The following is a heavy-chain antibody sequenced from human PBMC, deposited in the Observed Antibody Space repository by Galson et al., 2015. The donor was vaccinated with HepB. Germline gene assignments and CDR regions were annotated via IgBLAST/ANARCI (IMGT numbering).Heavy chain of an antibody. Sequence: PALVKPTQTLTLTCTFSGFSLSTSGVGVGWIRQPPGKALEWLALIYWNDDKRYSPSLKSRLTITKDTSKNQVVLTMTNMDPVDTATYYCAHRRNDYDFWSGYFFDYWGQGTLVTVSS. J-gene: IGHJ4*02. D-gene: IGHD3-3*01. V-gene: IGHV2-5*01. CDR3: AHRRNDYDFWSGYFFDY. CDR2: IYWNDDK. CDR1: GFSLSTSGVG.